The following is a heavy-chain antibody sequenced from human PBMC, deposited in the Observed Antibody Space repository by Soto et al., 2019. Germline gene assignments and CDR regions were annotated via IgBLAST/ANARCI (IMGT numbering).Heavy chain of an antibody. J-gene: IGHJ6*03. D-gene: IGHD2-15*01. CDR2: IYYRGST. V-gene: IGHV4-59*08. CDR1: GGSISSYY. CDR3: ARHISGSPTPNYYYYQMDV. Sequence: QVQLQESGPGLVKPSETLSLTCTVSGGSISSYYWSWIRQSPGKGLEWIGYIYYRGSTNYNPSLKSRVTISVDTSKNQFSLNLSSVTAADTAVYYCARHISGSPTPNYYYYQMDVWGKGTTVTVS.